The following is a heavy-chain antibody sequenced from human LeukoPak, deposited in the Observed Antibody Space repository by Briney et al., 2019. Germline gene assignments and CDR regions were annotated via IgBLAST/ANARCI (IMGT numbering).Heavy chain of an antibody. CDR2: FYYSGST. CDR1: GASVSSGSYS. Sequence: SETLSLTCTVSGASVSSGSYSWNWIRQPPGKGLEWIGHFYYSGSTTYSPSLKSRVTISVDTSRNQFSLKLTSVSAADTAVYFCARGQGGNYYLNYFDYWGQGALVTVSS. D-gene: IGHD1-26*01. V-gene: IGHV4-61*01. J-gene: IGHJ4*02. CDR3: ARGQGGNYYLNYFDY.